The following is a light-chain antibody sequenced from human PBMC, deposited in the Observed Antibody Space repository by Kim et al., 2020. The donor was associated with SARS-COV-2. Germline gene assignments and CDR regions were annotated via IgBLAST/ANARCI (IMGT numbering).Light chain of an antibody. Sequence: QSALTQPASVSGSPGQSITISCTGTSSYVGGYNYVSWYQQYPGKAPKLMIYDVFKRPSGVSNRFSGSKSGNTASLTISGLQAEDEADYYCTSYRSSGYVFGTGTKVTVL. CDR1: SSYVGGYNY. CDR2: DVF. V-gene: IGLV2-14*03. J-gene: IGLJ1*01. CDR3: TSYRSSGYV.